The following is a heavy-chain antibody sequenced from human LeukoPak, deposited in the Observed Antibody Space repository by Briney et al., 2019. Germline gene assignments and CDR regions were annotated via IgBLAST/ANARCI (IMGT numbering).Heavy chain of an antibody. CDR3: ARDRWELEEVAWFDP. CDR2: IYYSGST. Sequence: SQTLSLTCTVSGGSISSGGYYWSWIRQHPGKGLEWIGYIYYSGSTYYNPSLKSRVTMSVDTSKNQFPLKLSSVTAADTAVYYCARDRWELEEVAWFDPWGQGTLVTVSS. V-gene: IGHV4-31*03. J-gene: IGHJ5*02. D-gene: IGHD1-26*01. CDR1: GGSISSGGYY.